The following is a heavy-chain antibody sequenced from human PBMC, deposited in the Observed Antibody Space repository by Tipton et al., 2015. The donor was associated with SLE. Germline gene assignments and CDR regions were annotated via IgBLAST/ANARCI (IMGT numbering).Heavy chain of an antibody. CDR3: LRRREYSAEWFDL. Sequence: VQLVQSGAEVKKAGESLKISCKGSGYSFTSHWVAWVRQMPGKGLEWVGIIYPGDSDTRYSQSFEGQVTISADKSINTAYLEWNNLKASDTAIYYCLRRREYSAEWFDLWGQGTLVTVSS. CDR1: GYSFTSHW. V-gene: IGHV5-51*03. D-gene: IGHD5-12*01. CDR2: IYPGDSDT. J-gene: IGHJ5*02.